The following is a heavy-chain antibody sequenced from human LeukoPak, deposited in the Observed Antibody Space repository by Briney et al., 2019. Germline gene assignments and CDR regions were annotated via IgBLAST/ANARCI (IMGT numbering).Heavy chain of an antibody. J-gene: IGHJ1*01. CDR3: ARNADYYDSSGYYPD. D-gene: IGHD3-22*01. CDR2: IYPGDSDI. V-gene: IGHV5-51*01. CDR1: GYNFITYW. Sequence: GEPLKISCKASGYNFITYWIGWVRQMPGKGLEWMGIIYPGDSDIRYSPSFQGQVTISADKSISTAYLQWSSLKASDTAMYYCARNADYYDSSGYYPDWGQGTLVTVSS.